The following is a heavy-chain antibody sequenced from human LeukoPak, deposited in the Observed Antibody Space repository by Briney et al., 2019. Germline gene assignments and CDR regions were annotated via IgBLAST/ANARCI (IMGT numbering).Heavy chain of an antibody. Sequence: PSETLSLTCTVSGGSISSYYWSWIRQPAGKGLEWIGRIYTSGSTNYNPSLKSRVTMSVDTSKNQFSLKLSSVTAADTAVYYCARSSFGYDSGFYYYYMDVWGKGTTVTVSS. D-gene: IGHD5-12*01. V-gene: IGHV4-4*07. CDR2: IYTSGST. CDR1: GGSISSYY. CDR3: ARSSFGYDSGFYYYYMDV. J-gene: IGHJ6*03.